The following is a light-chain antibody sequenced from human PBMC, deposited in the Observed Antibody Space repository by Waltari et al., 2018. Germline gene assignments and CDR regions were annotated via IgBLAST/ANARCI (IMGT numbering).Light chain of an antibody. J-gene: IGLJ2*01. CDR3: QSYDSSLSAL. CDR2: GNS. V-gene: IGLV1-40*01. CDR1: SSNIGAGYD. Sequence: QSVLTQPPSVSGAPGQRVTISCTGSSSNIGAGYDVHWYQQLPGTAPQHLIYGNSNRPSGVPDRFSGSKSGTSASLAITGLQAEDEADYYCQSYDSSLSALFGGGTKLTVL.